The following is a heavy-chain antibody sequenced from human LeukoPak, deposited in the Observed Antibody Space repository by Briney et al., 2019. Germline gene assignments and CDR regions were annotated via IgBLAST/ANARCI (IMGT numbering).Heavy chain of an antibody. CDR3: AKMSGYSSGWYQH. CDR1: GFTFDDYA. D-gene: IGHD6-19*01. Sequence: PGRSLRLSCAASGFTFDDYAMHWVRQAPGKGLEWVSGISWNSGSIGYADSVKGRFTISRDNAKNSLYLQMNSLRAEDTALHYCAKMSGYSSGWYQHWGQGTLVTVSS. CDR2: ISWNSGSI. V-gene: IGHV3-9*01. J-gene: IGHJ1*01.